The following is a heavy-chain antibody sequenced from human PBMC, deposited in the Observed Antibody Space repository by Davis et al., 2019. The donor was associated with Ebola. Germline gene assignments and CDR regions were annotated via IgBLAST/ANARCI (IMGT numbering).Heavy chain of an antibody. D-gene: IGHD2-21*02. CDR2: INHSGST. CDR1: GGSISSSGYY. Sequence: SETLSLTCSVSGGSISSSGYYWSWIRQPPGKGLEWIGEINHSGSTNYNPSLKSRVTISVDTSKNQFSLKLSSVTAADTAVYYCARGRITMLVVVTASYYYAVDVWGKGTTVTVSS. CDR3: ARGRITMLVVVTASYYYAVDV. V-gene: IGHV4-39*07. J-gene: IGHJ6*04.